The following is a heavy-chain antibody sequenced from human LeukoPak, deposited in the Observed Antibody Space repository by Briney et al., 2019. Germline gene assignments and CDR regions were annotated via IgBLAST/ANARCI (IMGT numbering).Heavy chain of an antibody. CDR3: ARPAMVRGVIGPSYYMDV. D-gene: IGHD3-10*01. CDR1: GFTFSNYW. J-gene: IGHJ6*03. V-gene: IGHV3-7*01. CDR2: IKQDGSEK. Sequence: GGSLRLSCAASGFTFSNYWMSWVRQAPGKGLEWVANIKQDGSEKDYLDSVKGRFIISRDNAENSLYLQMNSLRAEDTAVYYCARPAMVRGVIGPSYYMDVWGKGAAVTVSS.